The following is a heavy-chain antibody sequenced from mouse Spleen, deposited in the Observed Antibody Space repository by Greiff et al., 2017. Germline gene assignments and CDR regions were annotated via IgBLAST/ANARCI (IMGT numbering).Heavy chain of an antibody. Sequence: QVQLQQPGAELVNLGASVKVSCKASGYTFTSYRMHWVKQRPGQGLEWIGRIHPSDSDTNYNQKFKGKATLTVDKSSSTAYMQLISVTSDASADYYCTIREWLLPGDWGQGTTLTVSS. CDR3: TIREWLLPGD. D-gene: IGHD2-3*01. V-gene: IGHV1-74*01. CDR2: IHPSDSDT. J-gene: IGHJ2*01. CDR1: GYTFTSYR.